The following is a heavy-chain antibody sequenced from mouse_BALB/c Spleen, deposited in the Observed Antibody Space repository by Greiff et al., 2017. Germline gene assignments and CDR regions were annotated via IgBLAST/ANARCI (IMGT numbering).Heavy chain of an antibody. Sequence: EVQGVESGPELVKPGASVKMSCKASGYTFTSYVMHWVKQKPGQGLEWIGYINPYNDGTKYNEKFKGKATLTSDKSSSTAYMELSSLTSEDSAVYYCARVRFAYWGQGTLVTVSA. CDR2: INPYNDGT. CDR1: GYTFTSYV. CDR3: ARVRFAY. V-gene: IGHV1-14*01. J-gene: IGHJ3*01.